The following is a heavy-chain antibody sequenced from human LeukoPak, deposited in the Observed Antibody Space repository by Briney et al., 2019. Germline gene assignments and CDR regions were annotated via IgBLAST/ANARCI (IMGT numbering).Heavy chain of an antibody. Sequence: SETLSLTCAVYGGSFSGYYWSWIRQPPGKGLEWIGEINHSGSTNYNPSLKSRVTISVDTSKNQFSLKLSSVTAADTAVYYCARGSIVTGSYYGGGDYWGQGTLVTVSS. J-gene: IGHJ4*02. CDR2: INHSGST. CDR3: ARGSIVTGSYYGGGDY. D-gene: IGHD1-26*01. CDR1: GGSFSGYY. V-gene: IGHV4-34*01.